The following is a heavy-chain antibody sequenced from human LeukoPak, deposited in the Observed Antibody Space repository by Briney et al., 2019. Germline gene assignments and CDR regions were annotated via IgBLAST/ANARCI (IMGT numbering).Heavy chain of an antibody. CDR2: IYYSGST. CDR3: ARHDLWSVPFDY. Sequence: SETLSLTCTVSGGSISSYYWSWIRQPPGKGLEWIGYIYYSGSTNYNPSLKSRVTISVDTSKNQFSLKLSSVTAADTAVYYCARHDLWSVPFDYWGQGTLVTVSS. J-gene: IGHJ4*02. V-gene: IGHV4-59*08. CDR1: GGSISSYY. D-gene: IGHD3-3*01.